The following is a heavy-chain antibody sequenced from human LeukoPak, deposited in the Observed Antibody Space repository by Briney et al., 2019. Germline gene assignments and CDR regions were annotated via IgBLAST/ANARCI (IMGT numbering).Heavy chain of an antibody. CDR2: ISSSGSTI. J-gene: IGHJ6*02. CDR3: ARDRIPPYYYYYYGMDV. Sequence: GGSLRLSCAASGFTFSDYYMSWIRQAPGKGLEWVSYISSSGSTIYYADSVKGQFTISRDNAKNSLYLQMNSLRAEDTAVYYCARDRIPPYYYYYYGMDVWGQGTTVTVSS. CDR1: GFTFSDYY. V-gene: IGHV3-11*01.